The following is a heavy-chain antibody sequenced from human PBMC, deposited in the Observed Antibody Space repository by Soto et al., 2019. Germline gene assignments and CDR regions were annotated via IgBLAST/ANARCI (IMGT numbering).Heavy chain of an antibody. V-gene: IGHV4-34*01. CDR2: ITHRGSN. J-gene: IGHJ5*02. CDR3: AGGTQQRAREQQPLDP. Sequence: SETLSLTCAVSGGSFSSYCWTWIRQPPEKGLEWIGEITHRGSNNYNPSLKSRVTMSVETSKNQFSLKLTSVTAADTAVYFCAGGTQQRAREQQPLDPWGQGPMITVSS. D-gene: IGHD6-25*01. CDR1: GGSFSSYC.